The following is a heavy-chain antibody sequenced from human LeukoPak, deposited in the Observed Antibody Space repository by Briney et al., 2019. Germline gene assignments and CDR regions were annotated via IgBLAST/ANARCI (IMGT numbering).Heavy chain of an antibody. CDR2: ISGSGGST. CDR3: AKDGASSWHNY. CDR1: GFTLSDYY. D-gene: IGHD6-13*01. J-gene: IGHJ4*02. Sequence: GGSLRLSCAASGFTLSDYYMSWIRQAPGKGLEWVSAISGSGGSTYYADSVKGRFTISRDNSKNTLYLQMNSLRAEDTAVYYCAKDGASSWHNYWGQGTLVTASS. V-gene: IGHV3-23*01.